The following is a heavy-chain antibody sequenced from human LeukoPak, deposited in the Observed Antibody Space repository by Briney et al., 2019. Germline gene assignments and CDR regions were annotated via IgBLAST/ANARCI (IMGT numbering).Heavy chain of an antibody. CDR3: ARDFGEMPNY. V-gene: IGHV1-46*01. CDR2: IDPSGGST. CDR1: GYTFTAFY. D-gene: IGHD5-24*01. J-gene: IGHJ4*02. Sequence: ASVKVSCKASGYTFTAFYIHWVRQAPGQGLEWMGIIDPSGGSTSYAQNFQGGVTMTRDATTSTVYLELSSLRSEDTAVYYCARDFGEMPNYWGQGTLVTVSS.